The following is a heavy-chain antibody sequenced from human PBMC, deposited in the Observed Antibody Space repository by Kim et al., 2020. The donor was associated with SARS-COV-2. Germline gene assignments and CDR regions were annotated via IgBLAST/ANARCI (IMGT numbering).Heavy chain of an antibody. Sequence: SETLSLTCTVSGGSVSSGSYYWSWIRQPPGKGLEWIGYIYYSGSTNYNPSLKSRVTISVDTSKNQFSLKLSSVTAADTAVYYCARLSLRFYYYGMDVWGQGTTVTVSS. V-gene: IGHV4-61*01. CDR1: GGSVSSGSYY. D-gene: IGHD3-16*01. J-gene: IGHJ6*02. CDR3: ARLSLRFYYYGMDV. CDR2: IYYSGST.